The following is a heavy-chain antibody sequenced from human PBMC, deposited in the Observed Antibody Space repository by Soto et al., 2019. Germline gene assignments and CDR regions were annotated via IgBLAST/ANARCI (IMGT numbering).Heavy chain of an antibody. V-gene: IGHV3-23*01. J-gene: IGHJ4*02. CDR2: ISTSGKDT. CDR3: AKGHLYNTITGSDY. CDR1: GFSVSSES. Sequence: GVSLRLSCAPSGFSVSSESMPWVRQPPGKGLEWVAVISTSGKDTRYGDSVKGRFTISRESFNNIVHLQMNNLSTEDTDHYYCAKGHLYNTITGSDYWGQGALVTVSS. D-gene: IGHD3-9*01.